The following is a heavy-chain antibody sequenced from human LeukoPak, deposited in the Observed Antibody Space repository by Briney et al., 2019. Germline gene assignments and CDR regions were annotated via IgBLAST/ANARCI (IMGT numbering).Heavy chain of an antibody. CDR2: IIPIFGTA. V-gene: IGHV1-69*13. D-gene: IGHD3-10*01. J-gene: IGHJ4*02. Sequence: SVKVSCKASGGTFSSYAISWVRQAPGQGLEWMGGIIPIFGTANYAQKFQGRVTITADESTSTAYMELSSLRSEDTAVYYCARERWTMVRGVIIMERWDDYWGQGTLVAVSS. CDR1: GGTFSSYA. CDR3: ARERWTMVRGVIIMERWDDY.